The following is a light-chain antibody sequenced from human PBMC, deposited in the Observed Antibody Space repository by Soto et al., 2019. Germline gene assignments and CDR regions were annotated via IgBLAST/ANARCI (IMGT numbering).Light chain of an antibody. Sequence: EIVLTQSPATLSLSPGERATLSCRASQSVSSYLAWYQQKPGQAPRLLIYDASNRATGIPARFSGSGSGTDFTLTISSLEPEDFAVYYCQQRSNWPVAFGHGTKVEIK. CDR2: DAS. V-gene: IGKV3-11*01. CDR3: QQRSNWPVA. J-gene: IGKJ1*01. CDR1: QSVSSY.